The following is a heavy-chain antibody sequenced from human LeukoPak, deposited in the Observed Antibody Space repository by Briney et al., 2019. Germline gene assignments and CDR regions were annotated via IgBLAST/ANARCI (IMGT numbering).Heavy chain of an antibody. J-gene: IGHJ4*02. CDR2: FQSSGST. CDR3: ATGSGDLDH. Sequence: SETLSLTCTVSGGSINRWFWSWIRQPAGKGLEWIGRFQSSGSTNYNPSLKSRVTMSVDTSKNQFFLKLSSVTAADTAVYCCATGSGDLDHRGQGTLVTVSS. CDR1: GGSINRWF. D-gene: IGHD3-10*01. V-gene: IGHV4-4*07.